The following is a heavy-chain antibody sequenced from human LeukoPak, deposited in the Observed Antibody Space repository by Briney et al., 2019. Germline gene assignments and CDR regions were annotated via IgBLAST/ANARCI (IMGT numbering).Heavy chain of an antibody. CDR2: ISGSGGST. Sequence: GGSLRLSCAASGFTFSSYAMSWVRQAPGKGLEWVSAISGSGGSTYYADSVKGRFTISRDNSKNTLYLQMNSLRVEDTAVYYCAKDRDYGGVNWFDPWGQGTPVTVPS. J-gene: IGHJ5*02. D-gene: IGHD4-23*01. V-gene: IGHV3-23*01. CDR1: GFTFSSYA. CDR3: AKDRDYGGVNWFDP.